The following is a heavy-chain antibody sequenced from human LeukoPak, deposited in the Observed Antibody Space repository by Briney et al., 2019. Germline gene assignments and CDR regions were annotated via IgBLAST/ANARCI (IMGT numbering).Heavy chain of an antibody. CDR3: ARRASDTAMAY. D-gene: IGHD5-18*01. CDR2: LFHSGTV. V-gene: IGHV4-38-2*02. CDR1: NYSISSDYY. J-gene: IGHJ4*02. Sequence: SETLSLTCTVSNYSISSDYYWGWIRQPPGKGLEWIGSLFHSGTVYYTPPLTSRVTTSVDTSNNRFSLKLMSVTAADTAVYYCARRASDTAMAYWGQGTLVTVSS.